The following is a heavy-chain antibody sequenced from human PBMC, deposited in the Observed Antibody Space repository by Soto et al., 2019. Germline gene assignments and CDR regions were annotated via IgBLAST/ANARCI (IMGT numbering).Heavy chain of an antibody. CDR1: GFSLSTSGVG. CDR2: IYWDDDK. J-gene: IGHJ5*02. CDR3: AHYHSSGYHHRDWFYP. V-gene: IGHV2-5*02. D-gene: IGHD3-22*01. Sequence: QITLKESGPTLVKPTQTLTLTCTFSGFSLSTSGVGVGWIRQPPGKALEWLALIYWDDDKRYSPSLKSRLTITXXPXNXXVVLTMTNMDPLDTATYYCAHYHSSGYHHRDWFYPWGQGTLVTVSS.